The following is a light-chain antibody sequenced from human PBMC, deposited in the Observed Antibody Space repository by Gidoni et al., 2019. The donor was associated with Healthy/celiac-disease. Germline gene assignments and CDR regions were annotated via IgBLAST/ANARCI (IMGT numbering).Light chain of an antibody. J-gene: IGKJ1*01. CDR2: KAS. CDR1: QSISSW. Sequence: DIQMTQSPSTLSASVGDIVTITCRASQSISSWLAWYQQKPGKAPKLLIYKASSLESGVPSRFSGSGSGTEFTLTISSLQPDDFATYYCQQYNSYSXTFGQGTKVEIK. V-gene: IGKV1-5*03. CDR3: QQYNSYSXT.